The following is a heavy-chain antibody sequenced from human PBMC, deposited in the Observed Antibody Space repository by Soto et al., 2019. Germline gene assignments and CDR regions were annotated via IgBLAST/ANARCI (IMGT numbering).Heavy chain of an antibody. CDR2: IIPIFGTA. D-gene: IGHD4-17*01. J-gene: IGHJ4*02. V-gene: IGHV1-69*13. Sequence: SVKVSCNASGGTCSSYAMSWVRQAPGQGLEWMGGIIPIFGTANYAQKFQGRVTITADESTSTAYMELSSLRSEDTAVYYCATGLLRYLLDCWGQGTLVTVSS. CDR1: GGTCSSYA. CDR3: ATGLLRYLLDC.